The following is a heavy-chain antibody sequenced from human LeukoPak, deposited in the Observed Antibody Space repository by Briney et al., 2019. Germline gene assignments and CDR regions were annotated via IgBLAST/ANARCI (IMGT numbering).Heavy chain of an antibody. CDR2: INPNSGGT. CDR3: ARQSDGHYYGDYLPLGDY. D-gene: IGHD4-17*01. CDR1: GYTFTGYY. Sequence: ASVKVSSMASGYTFTGYYIHWGRQAPGQGLEWMGWINPNSGGTNYPQKFKGRVTRTRDTSISTAYMELSSLRSDDTAVYYCARQSDGHYYGDYLPLGDYWGQGTLVTVSS. J-gene: IGHJ4*02. V-gene: IGHV1-2*02.